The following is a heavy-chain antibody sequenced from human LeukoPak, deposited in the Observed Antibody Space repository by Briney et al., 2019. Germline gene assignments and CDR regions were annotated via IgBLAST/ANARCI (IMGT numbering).Heavy chain of an antibody. Sequence: PSETLSLTCAVYGGSFSGYYWSWIRQPPGKGLEWIGEINHSGSTNYNPSLKSRVTISVDTSKNQFSLKLSSVTAADTAVYYCARGLGLYQMGRKGLDYWGQGTLVSVSS. V-gene: IGHV4-34*01. CDR3: ARGLGLYQMGRKGLDY. CDR1: GGSFSGYY. CDR2: INHSGST. J-gene: IGHJ4*02. D-gene: IGHD3-16*01.